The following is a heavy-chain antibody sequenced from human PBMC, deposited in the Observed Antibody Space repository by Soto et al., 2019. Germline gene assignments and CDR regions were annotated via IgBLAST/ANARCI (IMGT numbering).Heavy chain of an antibody. V-gene: IGHV1-18*01. J-gene: IGHJ6*03. Sequence: ASVKVSCKASGYTFTSYGISWVRQAPGQGLEWMGWISAYNGNTNYAQKLQGRVTMTTDTSKSTAYMELRSLRSDDTAVYYCTYGDYGGYYYYYYMDVWGKGTTVTVSS. CDR3: TYGDYGGYYYYYYMDV. CDR1: GYTFTSYG. CDR2: ISAYNGNT. D-gene: IGHD4-17*01.